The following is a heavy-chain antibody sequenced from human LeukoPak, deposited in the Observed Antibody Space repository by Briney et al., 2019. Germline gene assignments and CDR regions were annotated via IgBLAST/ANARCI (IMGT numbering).Heavy chain of an antibody. CDR2: IKQDGSEK. CDR3: ARAPYSSSSGMDV. J-gene: IGHJ6*02. Sequence: PGGSLRLSCAASGFTFGSYWMSWVRQAPGKGLEWVANIKQDGSEKYYVDSVKGRFTISRDNAKNSLYLQMNSLRAEDTAVYYCARAPYSSSSGMDVWGQGTTVTVSS. V-gene: IGHV3-7*01. CDR1: GFTFGSYW. D-gene: IGHD6-13*01.